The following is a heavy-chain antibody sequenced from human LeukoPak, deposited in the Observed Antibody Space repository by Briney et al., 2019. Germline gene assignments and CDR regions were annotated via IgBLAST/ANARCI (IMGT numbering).Heavy chain of an antibody. D-gene: IGHD2-2*01. CDR2: IYYSGST. CDR1: GGSISSSSYY. Sequence: SETLTLTCTVSGGSISSSSYYWGWIRQPPGKGLEWIGTIYYSGSTYYKPSLKSRVTISVDTSKKQFSLKLSSVTAADTAVYYCARQLGYCSSSCSDRRFDPWGQGTLVTVSS. V-gene: IGHV4-39*01. J-gene: IGHJ5*02. CDR3: ARQLGYCSSSCSDRRFDP.